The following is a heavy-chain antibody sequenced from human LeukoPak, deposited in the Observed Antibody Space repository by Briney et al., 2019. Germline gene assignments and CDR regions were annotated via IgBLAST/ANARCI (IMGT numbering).Heavy chain of an antibody. V-gene: IGHV4-4*09. D-gene: IGHD4-11*01. CDR3: ARRRDDYSLYYYMDV. Sequence: SETLSLTCTVSGGSISSYYWSWIRQPPGKGLEWIGYIYTSGSTNYNPSLKSRVTISVDTSKNQFSLKLSSVTAADTAVYYCARRRDDYSLYYYMDVWGKGTTVTVSS. CDR2: IYTSGST. CDR1: GGSISSYY. J-gene: IGHJ6*03.